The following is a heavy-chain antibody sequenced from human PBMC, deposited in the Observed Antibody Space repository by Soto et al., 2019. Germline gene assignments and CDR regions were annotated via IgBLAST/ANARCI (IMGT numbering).Heavy chain of an antibody. V-gene: IGHV4-39*07. CDR1: GGSISSSSYY. CDR3: ARDQPGEHGEGWYFDL. CDR2: IYYSGST. Sequence: SETLSLTCTVSGGSISSSSYYWGWIRQPPGKGLEWIGSIYYSGSTYYNPSLKSRVTISVDTSKNQFSLKLSSVTAADAAVYYCARDQPGEHGEGWYFDLWGRGTLVTVSS. D-gene: IGHD3-10*01. J-gene: IGHJ2*01.